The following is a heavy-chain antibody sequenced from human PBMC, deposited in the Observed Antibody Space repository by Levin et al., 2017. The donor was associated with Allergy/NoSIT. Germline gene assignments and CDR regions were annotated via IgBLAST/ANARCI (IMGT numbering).Heavy chain of an antibody. V-gene: IGHV3-21*01. CDR3: FRGTGVLWFGDVAAFDI. CDR1: GFTFSSYS. Sequence: GASVKVSCAASGFTFSSYSMNWVRQAPGKGLEWVSSISSSSSYIYYADSVKGRFTISRDNAKNSLYLQMNSLRAEDTAVYYCFRGTGVLWFGDVAAFDIWGQGTMVTVSS. CDR2: ISSSSSYI. D-gene: IGHD3-10*01. J-gene: IGHJ3*02.